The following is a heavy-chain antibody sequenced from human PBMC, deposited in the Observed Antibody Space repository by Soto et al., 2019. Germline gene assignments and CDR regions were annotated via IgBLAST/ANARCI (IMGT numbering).Heavy chain of an antibody. J-gene: IGHJ5*02. CDR3: ARDQGYYDFWSGYYTDWFDP. D-gene: IGHD3-3*01. CDR2: ISSSSSYI. V-gene: IGHV3-21*01. Sequence: GGSLRLSCAASGFTFSSYSMNWVRQAPGKGLEWVSSISSSSSYIYYADSVKGRFTISRDSAKNSLYLQMNSLRAEDTAVYYCARDQGYYDFWSGYYTDWFDPWGQGTLVTVSS. CDR1: GFTFSSYS.